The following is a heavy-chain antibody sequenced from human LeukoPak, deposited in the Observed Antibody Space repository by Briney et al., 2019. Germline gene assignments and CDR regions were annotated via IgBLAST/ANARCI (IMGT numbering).Heavy chain of an antibody. D-gene: IGHD2-21*01. CDR1: GFTFISYA. V-gene: IGHV3-23*01. CDR3: AKGVVAFDI. J-gene: IGHJ3*02. Sequence: GSLRLSCAASGFTFISYAMSWVRQAPGKGLEWVSAISGSGGSTYYADSVKGRFTISRDNSKNTLYLQMNSPSAEDTAVYYCAKGVVAFDIWGQGTMVTVSS. CDR2: ISGSGGST.